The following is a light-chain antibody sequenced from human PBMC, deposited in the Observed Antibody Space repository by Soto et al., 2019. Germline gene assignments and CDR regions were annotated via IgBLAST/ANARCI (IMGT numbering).Light chain of an antibody. CDR1: SSDVGGYNY. J-gene: IGLJ1*01. V-gene: IGLV2-14*01. CDR2: DVS. CDR3: SSYTSRSTGV. Sequence: QSALTQPVSVSGSPGQSITISCTGTSSDVGGYNYVSWYQQHPGKAPKLMIYDVSNRPSGVSNRFSGSKSGNTASLTISGLQAEDEADYYCSSYTSRSTGVFGTGTKVTVL.